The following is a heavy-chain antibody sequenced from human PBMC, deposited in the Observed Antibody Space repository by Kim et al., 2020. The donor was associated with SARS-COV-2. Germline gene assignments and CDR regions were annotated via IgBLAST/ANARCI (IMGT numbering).Heavy chain of an antibody. Sequence: RFTISSDNSKNTLYLQMNSLRAEDTAVYYCAKAGYCSGGSCYSGVSEFDYWGQGTLVTVSS. J-gene: IGHJ4*02. CDR3: AKAGYCSGGSCYSGVSEFDY. V-gene: IGHV3-23*01. D-gene: IGHD2-15*01.